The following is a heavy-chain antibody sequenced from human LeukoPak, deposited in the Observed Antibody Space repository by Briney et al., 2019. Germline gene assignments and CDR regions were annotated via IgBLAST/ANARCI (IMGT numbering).Heavy chain of an antibody. Sequence: GGSLRLSCAASGFTFSSYWMHWVRHAPGKGLVWVSRINSDGSSTSYADSVKGRFTISRENAKNSLYLQMNSLRAEDTAVYYCARGRRGSGSYWGREFDYWGQGTLVTVSS. J-gene: IGHJ4*02. CDR2: INSDGSST. CDR3: ARGRRGSGSYWGREFDY. D-gene: IGHD3-10*01. CDR1: GFTFSSYW. V-gene: IGHV3-74*01.